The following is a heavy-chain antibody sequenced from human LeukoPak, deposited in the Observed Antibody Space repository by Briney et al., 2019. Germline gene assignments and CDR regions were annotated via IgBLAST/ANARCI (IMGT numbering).Heavy chain of an antibody. CDR1: GGSISSYY. Sequence: SETLSLTCTVSGGSISSYYWSWIRQPPGKGLEWIGYINYTGSTNYNPSLKSRVTISVDTSKNQFSLKLSSVTAADTAVYYCASSSWYGNWFDPWGQGTLVTVSS. D-gene: IGHD6-13*01. J-gene: IGHJ5*02. V-gene: IGHV4-59*01. CDR3: ASSSWYGNWFDP. CDR2: INYTGST.